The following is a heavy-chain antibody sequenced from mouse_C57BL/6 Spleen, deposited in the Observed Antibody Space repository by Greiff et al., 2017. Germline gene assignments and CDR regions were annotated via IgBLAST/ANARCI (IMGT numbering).Heavy chain of an antibody. Sequence: VQLQQPGAELVKPGASVKMSCKASGYTFTSYWITWVKQRPGQGLEWIGDIYPGSGSTNYNEKFKGKATLTVDTSSSTAYMQLSSLTSEDSAVYYCAIYDYDVGYYAMDYWGQGTSVTVSS. V-gene: IGHV1-55*01. CDR3: AIYDYDVGYYAMDY. D-gene: IGHD2-4*01. J-gene: IGHJ4*01. CDR1: GYTFTSYW. CDR2: IYPGSGST.